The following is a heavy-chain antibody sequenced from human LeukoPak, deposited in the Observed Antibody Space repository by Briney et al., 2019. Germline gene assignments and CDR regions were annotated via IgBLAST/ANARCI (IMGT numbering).Heavy chain of an antibody. Sequence: PSETLSLTCAVSGGSISSGGYSWSWIRQPPGKGLEWIGYIYHSGSPYYNPSLKSRVTISVDRSNNQFSLKLNSVTAADTAVYYCARSPGENPYHYYGMDVWGQGTTVTVSS. CDR1: GGSISSGGYS. CDR3: ARSPGENPYHYYGMDV. J-gene: IGHJ6*02. CDR2: IYHSGSP. V-gene: IGHV4-30-2*01. D-gene: IGHD2-21*01.